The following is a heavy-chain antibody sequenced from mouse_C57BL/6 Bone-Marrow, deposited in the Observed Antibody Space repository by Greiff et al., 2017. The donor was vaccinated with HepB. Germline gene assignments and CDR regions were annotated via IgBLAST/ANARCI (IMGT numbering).Heavy chain of an antibody. Sequence: VQLKESGPGLVKPSQSLSLTCSVTGYSITSGYYWNWIRQFPGNKLEWMGYISYDGSNNYNPSLKNRISITRDTSKNQFFLKLNSVTTEDTATYYCARGGIYYGYGRAMDYWGQGTSVTVSS. CDR2: ISYDGSN. CDR3: ARGGIYYGYGRAMDY. V-gene: IGHV3-6*01. D-gene: IGHD2-2*01. CDR1: GYSITSGYY. J-gene: IGHJ4*01.